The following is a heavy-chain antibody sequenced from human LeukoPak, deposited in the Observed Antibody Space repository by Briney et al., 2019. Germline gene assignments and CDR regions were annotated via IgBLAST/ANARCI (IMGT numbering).Heavy chain of an antibody. Sequence: SQTLPLTCTVSGGSISSGDYYWSWIRQPPGKGLEWIGYIYYSGSTYYNPSLKSRVTISVDTSKNQFSLKLSSVTAADTAVYYCARATSAARYYYYYMDVWGKGTTVTVSS. D-gene: IGHD2-2*01. CDR1: GGSISSGDYY. J-gene: IGHJ6*03. CDR3: ARATSAARYYYYYMDV. V-gene: IGHV4-30-4*08. CDR2: IYYSGST.